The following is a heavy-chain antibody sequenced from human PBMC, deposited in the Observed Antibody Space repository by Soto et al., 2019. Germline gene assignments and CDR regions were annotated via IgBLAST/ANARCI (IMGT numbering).Heavy chain of an antibody. J-gene: IGHJ4*02. Sequence: SETLSLTCTVSGGSISSYYWSWIRQPPGKGLEWIGYIYYSDSTNYNPSLKSRVTISIDTSKNKFSLKLSAVTAADTAVYYCYTSNYDTYFDCWGQGTLVTAPQ. CDR3: YTSNYDTYFDC. CDR1: GGSISSYY. D-gene: IGHD4-4*01. V-gene: IGHV4-59*08. CDR2: IYYSDST.